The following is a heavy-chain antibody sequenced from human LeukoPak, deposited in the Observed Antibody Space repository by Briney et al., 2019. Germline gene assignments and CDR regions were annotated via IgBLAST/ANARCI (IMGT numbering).Heavy chain of an antibody. Sequence: PSQTLSLTCTVSGGSISSGNYYWSWIRQHPGRGLEWIGYIYYSGNTYYNPSLKSRVTISVDTSKNQFSLKLSSVTAADTAVYYCARAYSSSWSPKGWFDPWGQGTLVTVSS. J-gene: IGHJ5*02. CDR2: IYYSGNT. CDR3: ARAYSSSWSPKGWFDP. D-gene: IGHD6-13*01. V-gene: IGHV4-30-4*01. CDR1: GGSISSGNYY.